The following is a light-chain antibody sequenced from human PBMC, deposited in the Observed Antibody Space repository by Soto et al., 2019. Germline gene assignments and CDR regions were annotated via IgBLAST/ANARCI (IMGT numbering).Light chain of an antibody. CDR3: QQYNNWPPIT. J-gene: IGKJ5*01. V-gene: IGKV3D-15*01. Sequence: ELVMTQSPATLSVSAGARATLSCRASQSVSSNLAWYQQKPGQAPRLLIYGASTRATGIPARFSGSGSGTEFTLSISSLQSEDFAVYYGQQYNNWPPITFGQGTRLEIK. CDR2: GAS. CDR1: QSVSSN.